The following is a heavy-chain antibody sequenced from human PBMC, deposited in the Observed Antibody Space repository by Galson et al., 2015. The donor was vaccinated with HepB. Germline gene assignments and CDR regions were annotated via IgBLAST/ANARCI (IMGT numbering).Heavy chain of an antibody. CDR2: ISSSSTI. CDR1: GFTFSDYY. V-gene: IGHV3-69-1*02. D-gene: IGHD7-27*01. CDR3: NRGSRQNDNWGSIKGYYYYYMDV. Sequence: SLRLSCAASGFTFSDYYMNWVRQAPGKGLEWVSSISSSSTIYYADSVKGRFTISRDNGKNSLYLQMNSLRAEDTAVYPKNRGSRQNDNWGSIKGYYYYYMDVWGKGTTVTVSS. J-gene: IGHJ6*03.